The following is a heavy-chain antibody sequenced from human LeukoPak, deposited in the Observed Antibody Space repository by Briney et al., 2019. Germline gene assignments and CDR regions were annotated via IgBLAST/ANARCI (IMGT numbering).Heavy chain of an antibody. CDR2: IYHSGST. D-gene: IGHD3-16*01. V-gene: IGHV4-30-2*01. CDR1: GGSISSGGYY. CDR3: ARQGTSLWDAFDI. Sequence: SETLSLTCTVSGGSISSGGYYWSWIRQPPGKGLEWIGYIYHSGSTYYNPSLKSRVTISVDRSKNQFSLKLSSVTAADTAVYYCARQGTSLWDAFDIWGQGTMVTVSS. J-gene: IGHJ3*02.